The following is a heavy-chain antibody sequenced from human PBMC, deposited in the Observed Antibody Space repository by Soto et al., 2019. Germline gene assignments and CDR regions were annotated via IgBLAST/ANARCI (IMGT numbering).Heavy chain of an antibody. CDR1: GGTFSSYA. J-gene: IGHJ4*02. CDR3: ARAQVPAAPYFDY. D-gene: IGHD2-2*01. CDR2: IIPIFGTA. Sequence: GASVKVSCKASGGTFSSYAISWVRQAPGQGFEWMGGIIPIFGTANYAQKFQGRVTITADESTSTAYMELSSLRSEDTAVYYCARAQVPAAPYFDYWGQGTLVTVSS. V-gene: IGHV1-69*13.